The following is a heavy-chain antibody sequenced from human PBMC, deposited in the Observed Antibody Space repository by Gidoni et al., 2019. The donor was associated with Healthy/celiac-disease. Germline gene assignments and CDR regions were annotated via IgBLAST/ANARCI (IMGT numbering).Heavy chain of an antibody. J-gene: IGHJ4*02. CDR2: IKQDGSAK. Sequence: EVQLVESGGGLVQPGGSLRLSCAASGFTLSSYWMSWVRQAPGKGLEWVANIKQDGSAKYYVDSVKGRFTISRDNAKNSLYLQMNSLRAEDTAVYYCAREGGYCSGGSCYPSYYFDYWGQGTLVTVSS. CDR3: AREGGYCSGGSCYPSYYFDY. V-gene: IGHV3-7*01. D-gene: IGHD2-15*01. CDR1: GFTLSSYW.